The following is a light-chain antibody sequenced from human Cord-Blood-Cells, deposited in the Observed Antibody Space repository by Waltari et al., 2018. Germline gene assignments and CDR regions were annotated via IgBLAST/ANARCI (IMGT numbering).Light chain of an antibody. Sequence: QSALTQPASVSGSPGQSVTISCTGTSSDVGGYNFVSWYQQHPGKAPKLMLYEGSKRPSGVSNPFSVSKSSNTASLTLSGLQAEDEADYYCCSYAGGSTWVFGGGTKLTVL. CDR3: CSYAGGSTWV. J-gene: IGLJ3*02. CDR1: SSDVGGYNF. CDR2: EGS. V-gene: IGLV2-23*01.